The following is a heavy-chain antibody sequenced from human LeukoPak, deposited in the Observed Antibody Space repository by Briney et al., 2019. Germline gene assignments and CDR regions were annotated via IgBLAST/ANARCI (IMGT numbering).Heavy chain of an antibody. Sequence: PSETLSLTCTASGGSISSYYWSWIRQPPGKGLEWIGYIYYSGSTNYNPSLKSRVTISVDTSKNQFSLKLSSVTAADTAVYYCARDLGYKFFDYWGQGTLVTVSS. CDR1: GGSISSYY. D-gene: IGHD5-18*01. CDR2: IYYSGST. J-gene: IGHJ4*02. V-gene: IGHV4-59*01. CDR3: ARDLGYKFFDY.